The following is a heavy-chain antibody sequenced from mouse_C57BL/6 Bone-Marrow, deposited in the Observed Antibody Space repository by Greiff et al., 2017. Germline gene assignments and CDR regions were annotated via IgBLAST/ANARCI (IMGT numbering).Heavy chain of an antibody. J-gene: IGHJ2*01. Sequence: VQLKQSVAELVRPGASVKLSCTASGFNIKNTYMHWVKQRPEQGLEWIGRIDPANGNTKYAPKFQGKATITADTTSNTAYLQLSSLTSEDTAIDCCSSANYCRFDYWGQGTTLTVSS. V-gene: IGHV14-3*01. CDR2: IDPANGNT. CDR1: GFNIKNTY. D-gene: IGHD1-1*01. CDR3: SSANYCRFDY.